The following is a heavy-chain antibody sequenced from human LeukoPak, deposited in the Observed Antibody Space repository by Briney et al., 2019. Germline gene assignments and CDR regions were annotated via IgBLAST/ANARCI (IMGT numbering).Heavy chain of an antibody. V-gene: IGHV3-30*03. CDR3: ARDPGPYYYDSSGYYDY. CDR1: GFTFSSYS. Sequence: GGSLRLSCAASGFTFSSYSMNWVRQAPGKGLEWVAVISYDGSNKYYADSVKGRFTISRDNSKNTLYLQMNSLRAEDTAVYYCARDPGPYYYDSSGYYDYWGQGTLVTVSS. J-gene: IGHJ4*02. D-gene: IGHD3-22*01. CDR2: ISYDGSNK.